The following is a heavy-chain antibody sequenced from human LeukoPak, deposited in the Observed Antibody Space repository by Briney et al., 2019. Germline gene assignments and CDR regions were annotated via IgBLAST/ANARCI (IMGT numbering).Heavy chain of an antibody. CDR2: IYPGDSDT. Sequence: GEPLKISCKGSGYSFTSYWIGWVRQMPGKGLEWMGIIYPGDSDTRYSPSFQGQVTISADKSISTAYLQWSSLKASDTAMYYCARHSGAAAGTGHYYYYMDVWGKGTTVTVSS. CDR1: GYSFTSYW. J-gene: IGHJ6*03. V-gene: IGHV5-51*01. D-gene: IGHD6-13*01. CDR3: ARHSGAAAGTGHYYYYMDV.